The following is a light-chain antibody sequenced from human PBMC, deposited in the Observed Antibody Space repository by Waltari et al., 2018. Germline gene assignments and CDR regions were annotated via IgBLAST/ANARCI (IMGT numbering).Light chain of an antibody. V-gene: IGKV4-1*01. Sequence: DIVLTQSPHSLPISLGVRPTHPCNSSTSVLYSSNKKNYLAWYQQKPGQPPKLLIYWASTREFGVPDRFSGSGSGTDFTLTISSLQAEDVAVYYCQQYYSTPYTFGQGTKLEIK. CDR3: QQYYSTPYT. CDR2: WAS. J-gene: IGKJ2*01. CDR1: TSVLYSSNKKNY.